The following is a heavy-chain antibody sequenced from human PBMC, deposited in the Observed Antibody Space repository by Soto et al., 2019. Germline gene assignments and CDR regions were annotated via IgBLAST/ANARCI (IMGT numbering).Heavy chain of an antibody. CDR3: ARAMDV. V-gene: IGHV3-7*01. CDR1: GFTFSNYW. Sequence: QPGGSLRLSCAASGFTFSNYWMTWVRQAPGKGLEWVANIKEDGSEKYYVDSVKGRFTISRDNAKNSLYLQMNSLRAEDTALYYSARAMDVWGQGTTVTVSS. CDR2: IKEDGSEK. J-gene: IGHJ6*02.